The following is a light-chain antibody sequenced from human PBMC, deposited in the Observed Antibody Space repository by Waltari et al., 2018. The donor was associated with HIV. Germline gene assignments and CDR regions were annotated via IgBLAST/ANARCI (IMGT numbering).Light chain of an antibody. CDR2: WAS. CDR1: QSILYSSNNKNH. V-gene: IGKV4-1*01. J-gene: IGKJ4*01. CDR3: QQYYSSPLT. Sequence: DIVMTQSPDSLAVSLGERATINCQSSQSILYSSNNKNHLAWYQQKPGQPPKLLISWASTRESGVPDRFSGSGSGTDFSLTISSLQAEDVAVYYCQQYYSSPLTFGGGTKAEI.